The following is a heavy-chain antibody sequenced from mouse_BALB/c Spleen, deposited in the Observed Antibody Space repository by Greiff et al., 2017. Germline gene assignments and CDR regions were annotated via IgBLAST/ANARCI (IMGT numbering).Heavy chain of an antibody. CDR2: ISSGGSYT. CDR1: GFTFSSYT. J-gene: IGHJ1*01. CDR3: TRDRTDWYFDV. V-gene: IGHV5-6-4*01. Sequence: EVMLVESGGGLVKPGGSLKLSCAASGFTFSSYTMSWVRQTPEKRLEWVATISSGGSYTYYPDSVKGRFTISRDNAKNTLYLQMSSLKSEDTAMYYCTRDRTDWYFDVWGAGTTVTVSS.